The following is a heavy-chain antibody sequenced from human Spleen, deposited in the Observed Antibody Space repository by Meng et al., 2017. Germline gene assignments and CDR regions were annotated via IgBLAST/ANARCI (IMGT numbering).Heavy chain of an antibody. CDR2: INPSGGST. J-gene: IGHJ6*02. Sequence: ASVKVSCKASGYTFTSYYMHWVRQAPGQGLEWMGIINPSGGSTSYAQKFQGRVTMTRDTSISTAYMELSRLRSDDTAVYYCARIHISRYYGSGSYYGNYYYYGMDVWGQGTTVTVSS. D-gene: IGHD3-10*01. CDR3: ARIHISRYYGSGSYYGNYYYYGMDV. CDR1: GYTFTSYY. V-gene: IGHV1-46*01.